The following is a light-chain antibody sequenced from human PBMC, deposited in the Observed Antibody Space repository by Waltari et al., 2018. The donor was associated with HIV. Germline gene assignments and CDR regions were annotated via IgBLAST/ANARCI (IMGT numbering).Light chain of an antibody. V-gene: IGKV2D-29*01. CDR2: EVS. CDR1: QSLLHSDGKTY. Sequence: DVVMTKTPLSLSVTPGQQASISCKSRQSLLHSDGKTYLYWYLQKPGQPPQLPIYEVSNRFSGVPDRFSGSVSGTDFTLKISRVQAEDVGVYYCMQSIELPPGLTFGGGTKVEIK. J-gene: IGKJ4*01. CDR3: MQSIELPPGLT.